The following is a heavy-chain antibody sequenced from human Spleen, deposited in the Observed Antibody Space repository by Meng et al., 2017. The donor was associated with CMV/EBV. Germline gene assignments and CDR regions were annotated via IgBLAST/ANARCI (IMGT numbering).Heavy chain of an antibody. CDR1: GGSFSEYY. Sequence: SETLSLTCAVYGGSFSEYYWSWIRQPPGKGLEWIGEINHSGGGTNYNPSLKSRVTISLDMSKNHFSLRLTSVTAADTAVYYCARATADFWSGYYLDYWGQGTLVTVSS. D-gene: IGHD3-3*01. CDR2: INHSGGGT. J-gene: IGHJ4*02. CDR3: ARATADFWSGYYLDY. V-gene: IGHV4-34*01.